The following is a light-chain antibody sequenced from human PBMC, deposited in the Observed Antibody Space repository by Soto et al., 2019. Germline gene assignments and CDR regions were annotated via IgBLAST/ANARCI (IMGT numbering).Light chain of an antibody. CDR1: QSVSSNS. J-gene: IGKJ4*01. CDR2: GAS. V-gene: IGKV3-20*01. CDR3: QHYGRSPLT. Sequence: EIALTQSPGTLSLSPGERATLSCRASQSVSSNSLAWYQQKPGQAPRLLIYGASSRATGIPDRFSGSGSETDFTLTISRLEPEDFAVYYCQHYGRSPLTFGGGTKVEIK.